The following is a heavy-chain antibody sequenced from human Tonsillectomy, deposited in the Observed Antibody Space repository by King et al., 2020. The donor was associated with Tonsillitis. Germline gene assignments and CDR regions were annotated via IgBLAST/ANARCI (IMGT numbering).Heavy chain of an antibody. J-gene: IGHJ6*04. V-gene: IGHV1-2*02. CDR2: INPKSGDT. D-gene: IGHD2-2*01. CDR3: ARALYLLLPPGMDV. CDR1: GYPFSVYY. Sequence: VQLVESGAEVKKPGASVKFSCTPSGYPFSVYYVHWVRQAPGQGLEWMGWINPKSGDTIYAQKFQDRVTMTRDTTISTAYMELSRLRSDDTAVYYCARALYLLLPPGMDVWGKGTTVTVSS.